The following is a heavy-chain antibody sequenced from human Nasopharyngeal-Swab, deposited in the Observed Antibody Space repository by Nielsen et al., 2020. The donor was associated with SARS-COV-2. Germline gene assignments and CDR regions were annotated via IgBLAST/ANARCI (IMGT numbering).Heavy chain of an antibody. J-gene: IGHJ4*02. D-gene: IGHD3-10*01. CDR3: ARGGYYGSGSYQN. CDR1: GGSISSSSYY. Sequence: SETLSLTWTVAGGSISSSSYYWGWIRQPPGKGLERIGSIYYSGSTYYNPSLKNRVTISVDTSKNQFSLKLSSVTAADTAVYYCARGGYYGSGSYQNWGQGTLVTVSS. V-gene: IGHV4-39*07. CDR2: IYYSGST.